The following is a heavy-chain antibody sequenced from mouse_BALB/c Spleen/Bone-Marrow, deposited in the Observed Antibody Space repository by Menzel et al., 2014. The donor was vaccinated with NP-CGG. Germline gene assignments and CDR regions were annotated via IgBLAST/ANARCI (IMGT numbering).Heavy chain of an antibody. CDR2: INPDSRTI. D-gene: IGHD1-1*01. V-gene: IGHV4-1*02. Sequence: CATGGVDFSRYWMSWVRHAPGKGLEWIGEINPDSRTINYSPSLKDKFIISRDNAKNTLYLRLNKVRSEDTALYYCARPDYYGYLNYWGQGTTLTVSS. CDR3: ARPDYYGYLNY. J-gene: IGHJ2*01. CDR1: GVDFSRYW.